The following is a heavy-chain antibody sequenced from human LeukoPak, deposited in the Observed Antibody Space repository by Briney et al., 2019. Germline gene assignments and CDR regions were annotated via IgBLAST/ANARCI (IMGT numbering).Heavy chain of an antibody. V-gene: IGHV4-4*07. Sequence: PSETLSLTCTVSGGSISSYYWNWIRQPAGKGLEWIGHIYTSGSTNYNSSLNSRVTMSVDTSKNQFSVKLNSVIAADTAMYYCARGVYLGNGYYFDYWGQGTLVTVSS. CDR1: GGSISSYY. CDR3: ARGVYLGNGYYFDY. CDR2: IYTSGST. J-gene: IGHJ4*02. D-gene: IGHD2-8*01.